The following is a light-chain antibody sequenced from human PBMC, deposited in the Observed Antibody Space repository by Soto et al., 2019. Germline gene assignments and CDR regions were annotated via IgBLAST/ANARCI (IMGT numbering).Light chain of an antibody. V-gene: IGLV2-11*01. CDR2: DMT. Sequence: QSALTQPRSMSASPGQSVTISCTGTSSDVGRFEYVSWYQQHLGEAPKVFVSDMTQRPSGVPDRFSGSKSGITAALTISGVQAEYEADYYCCSYAGIYSYVFGTGTKVTVL. J-gene: IGLJ1*01. CDR1: SSDVGRFEY. CDR3: CSYAGIYSYV.